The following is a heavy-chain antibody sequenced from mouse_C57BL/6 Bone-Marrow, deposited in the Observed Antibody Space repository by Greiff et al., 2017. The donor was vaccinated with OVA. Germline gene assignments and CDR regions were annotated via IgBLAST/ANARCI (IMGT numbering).Heavy chain of an antibody. V-gene: IGHV1-81*01. CDR2: IYPRSGNT. CDR1: GYTFTSYG. CDR3: ARKPHYYGSSLYAMDY. J-gene: IGHJ4*01. Sequence: VQGVESGAELARPGASVKLSCKASGYTFTSYGISWVKQRTGQGLEWIGEIYPRSGNTYYNEKFKGKATLTADKSSSTAYMELRSLTSEDSAVYFCARKPHYYGSSLYAMDYWGQGTSVTVSS. D-gene: IGHD1-1*01.